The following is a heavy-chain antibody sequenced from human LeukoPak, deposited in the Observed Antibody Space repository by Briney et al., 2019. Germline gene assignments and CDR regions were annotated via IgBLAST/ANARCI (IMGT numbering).Heavy chain of an antibody. D-gene: IGHD6-13*01. J-gene: IGHJ4*02. CDR1: GGSISSYY. CDR2: IYYSGST. Sequence: SETLSLTCTVSGGSISSYYWSWIRQPPGKGLEWIGYIYYSGSTNYNPSLKSRVTISVDKSKNQFSLKLSSVTAADTAVYYCARRSSSWYDFDYWGQGTLVTVSS. CDR3: ARRSSSWYDFDY. V-gene: IGHV4-59*01.